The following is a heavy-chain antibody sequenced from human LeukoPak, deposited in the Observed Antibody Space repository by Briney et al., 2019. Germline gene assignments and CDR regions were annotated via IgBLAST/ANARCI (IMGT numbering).Heavy chain of an antibody. CDR3: ASAENWNDFIY. CDR1: GGSISSGSYY. V-gene: IGHV4-39*07. D-gene: IGHD1-1*01. J-gene: IGHJ4*02. CDR2: IYYSGST. Sequence: SETLSLTCTVSGGSISSGSYYWGWIRQPPGKGLEWIGSIYYSGSTYYNPSLKSRVTISVDTSKNQFSLKLSSVTAADTAVYYCASAENWNDFIYWGQGTLVTVSS.